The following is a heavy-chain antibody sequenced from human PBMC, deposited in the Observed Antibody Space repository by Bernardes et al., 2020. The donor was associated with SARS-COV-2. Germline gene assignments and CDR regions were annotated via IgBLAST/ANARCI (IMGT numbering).Heavy chain of an antibody. CDR1: GYSFTSHW. Sequence: GESLKISCEGSGYSFTSHWIAWVRQMPGKGLEWMGTIYPGYSDTRYSPSFEGQVTISADKSISTAYLQWSSLKASDTAIYYCARPEIYSGYENWGQGTLVTVSS. J-gene: IGHJ4*02. CDR3: ARPEIYSGYEN. V-gene: IGHV5-51*01. CDR2: IYPGYSDT. D-gene: IGHD5-12*01.